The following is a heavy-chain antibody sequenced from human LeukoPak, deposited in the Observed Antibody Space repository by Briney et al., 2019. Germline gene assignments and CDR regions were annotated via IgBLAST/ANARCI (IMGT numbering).Heavy chain of an antibody. CDR2: ISGSGGST. Sequence: GGSLRLSCAASGFTFSSYAMSWVRQAPGKGLEWVSAISGSGGSTYYADSVKGRFTISRDNSKNTLYLQMNSLRAEDTAVYYCAKVTDGSYYYGSGSYPYYFDYWGQGTLVTVSS. D-gene: IGHD3-10*01. V-gene: IGHV3-23*01. J-gene: IGHJ4*02. CDR1: GFTFSSYA. CDR3: AKVTDGSYYYGSGSYPYYFDY.